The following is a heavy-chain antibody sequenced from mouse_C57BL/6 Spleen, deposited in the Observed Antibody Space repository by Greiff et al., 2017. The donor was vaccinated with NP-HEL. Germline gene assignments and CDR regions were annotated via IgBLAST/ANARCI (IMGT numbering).Heavy chain of an antibody. V-gene: IGHV10-1*01. D-gene: IGHD1-1*01. CDR3: LRRSHYYGSSYGAY. CDR1: GFSFNTYA. J-gene: IGHJ3*01. CDR2: IRSKSNNYAT. Sequence: EVKVEESGGGLVQPKGSLKLSCAASGFSFNTYAMNWVRQAPGKGLEWVARIRSKSNNYATYYADSVKDRFTISRDDSESMLYQQMNNLKTEDTAMYYCLRRSHYYGSSYGAYWGQGTLVTVSA.